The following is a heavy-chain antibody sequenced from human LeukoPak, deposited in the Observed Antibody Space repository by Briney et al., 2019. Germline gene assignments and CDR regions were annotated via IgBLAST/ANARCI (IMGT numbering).Heavy chain of an antibody. V-gene: IGHV3-23*01. D-gene: IGHD2-15*01. J-gene: IGHJ5*02. CDR2: ISGSGGST. CDR1: GFSFNTYV. CDR3: AKQRDDIVVVVAATLGPFDP. Sequence: GGSLRLSCAASGFSFNTYVMTWVRQAPGKGLEWVSAISGSGGSTYYADSVKGRFTISRDNSKNTLYLQMNSLRAEDTAVYYCAKQRDDIVVVVAATLGPFDPWGQGTLVTVSS.